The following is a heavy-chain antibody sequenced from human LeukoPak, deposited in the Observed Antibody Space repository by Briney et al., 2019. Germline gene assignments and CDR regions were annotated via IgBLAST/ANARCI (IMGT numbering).Heavy chain of an antibody. D-gene: IGHD3-3*01. CDR3: ARYNGYYDFWSGSGYAFDI. CDR2: ISGSGGRT. Sequence: SGGSLRLSCAASGFTFSNYAMSWVRQAPGKGLEWVSGISGSGGRTYYADSVKGRFTISRDNSKNTLYLQMNSLRAEDTAVYYCARYNGYYDFWSGSGYAFDIWGQGTMVTVSS. CDR1: GFTFSNYA. J-gene: IGHJ3*02. V-gene: IGHV3-23*01.